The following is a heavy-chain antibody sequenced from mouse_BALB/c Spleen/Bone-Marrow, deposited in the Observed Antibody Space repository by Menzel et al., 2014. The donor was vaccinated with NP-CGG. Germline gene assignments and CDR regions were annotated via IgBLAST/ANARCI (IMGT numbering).Heavy chain of an antibody. D-gene: IGHD1-2*01. Sequence: LQQPGSELVRPGASVKLSCKASGYTFTSYWMHWVKQRPGQGLEWIGNIYPGSGSTNYDEKFKSKATLTVDTSSSTAYMQLSSLTSEDSAVYYCTRYYGYYAMDYWSLGTSVAVTS. CDR2: IYPGSGST. CDR1: GYTFTSYW. J-gene: IGHJ4*01. V-gene: IGHV1S22*01. CDR3: TRYYGYYAMDY.